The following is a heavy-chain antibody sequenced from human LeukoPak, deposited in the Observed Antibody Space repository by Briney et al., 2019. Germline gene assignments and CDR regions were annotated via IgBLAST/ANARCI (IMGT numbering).Heavy chain of an antibody. V-gene: IGHV3-21*01. J-gene: IGHJ5*02. CDR1: GFTFSSYS. D-gene: IGHD2-15*01. Sequence: PGGSLRLSCAASGFTFSSYSMNWVRQAPGKGLEWVSSISSSSSYIYYADSVKGRFTISRDNAKNSLYLQMNSLRAEDTAVYYCASLVVVAALDWFDPWGQGTLVTVSS. CDR2: ISSSSSYI. CDR3: ASLVVVAALDWFDP.